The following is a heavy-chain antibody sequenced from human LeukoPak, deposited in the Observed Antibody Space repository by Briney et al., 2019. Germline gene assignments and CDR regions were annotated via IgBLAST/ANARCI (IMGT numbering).Heavy chain of an antibody. CDR1: GFTFNSYA. V-gene: IGHV3-23*01. J-gene: IGHJ4*02. CDR3: AKTYRPIAVRAAFDY. Sequence: GGSLRLSCAASGFTFNSYAMSWVRQAPGKGLEWVSVISGSGGSTYYADSVKGRFTISRDNSKNTPYLQMNSLRVEDAAVYYCAKTYRPIAVRAAFDYWGQGILVTVSS. D-gene: IGHD6-6*01. CDR2: ISGSGGST.